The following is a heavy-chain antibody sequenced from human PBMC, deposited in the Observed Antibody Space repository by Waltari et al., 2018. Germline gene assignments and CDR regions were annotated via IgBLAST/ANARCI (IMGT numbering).Heavy chain of an antibody. Sequence: QVQLQQSGPGLVKPSQTLSLTCAISGDSVSSNRASWHWIRQSPSRGLELLGRTYYRSKWYNDYAVSVKSRITINPDTSKNRFSLQLNSVTPEDTAVYYCARDDLYSYGRFDYWGQGTLVTVSS. J-gene: IGHJ4*02. CDR2: TYYRSKWYN. V-gene: IGHV6-1*01. CDR3: ARDDLYSYGRFDY. D-gene: IGHD5-18*01. CDR1: GDSVSSNRAS.